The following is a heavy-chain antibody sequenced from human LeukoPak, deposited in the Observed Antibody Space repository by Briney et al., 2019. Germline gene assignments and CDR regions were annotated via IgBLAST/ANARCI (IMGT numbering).Heavy chain of an antibody. J-gene: IGHJ4*02. D-gene: IGHD3-22*01. CDR3: ARVWRYYDSSGFEPDY. V-gene: IGHV1-2*02. CDR2: INPNSGGT. CDR1: GYTFANFH. Sequence: GASVKVSCKGSGYTFANFHINWVRQAPGQGLEWMGWINPNSGGTNYAQKFQGRVTMTRDTSISTAYMELSRLRSDDTAVYYCARVWRYYDSSGFEPDYWGQGTLVTVSS.